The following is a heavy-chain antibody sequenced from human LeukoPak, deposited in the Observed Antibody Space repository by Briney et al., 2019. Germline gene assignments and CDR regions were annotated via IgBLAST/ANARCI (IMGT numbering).Heavy chain of an antibody. D-gene: IGHD2-2*01. J-gene: IGHJ4*02. Sequence: VASVKVSCKASGYTFTGYYMHWVRQAPGQGLEWMGWISGYNGNTNYAQKFQGRVTLTTDTSTSTAYMELRSLRSDDTAVYYCARDERGHCSSASCPYFDYWGQGTLVTVSS. CDR1: GYTFTGYY. CDR2: ISGYNGNT. V-gene: IGHV1-18*04. CDR3: ARDERGHCSSASCPYFDY.